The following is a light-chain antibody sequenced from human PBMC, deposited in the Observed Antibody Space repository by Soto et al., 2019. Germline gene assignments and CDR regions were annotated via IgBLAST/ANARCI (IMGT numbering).Light chain of an antibody. Sequence: EIVMTQSPATLSVSPGERATLSCSASQSLSSNLAWYQQKPGQAPRVLIYGASTRATGIPARFSGSGSGTEFTLTISSLQSEDFAVYYCQQYNSWPLTFGQGTKVEIK. CDR1: QSLSSN. J-gene: IGKJ1*01. CDR2: GAS. V-gene: IGKV3-15*01. CDR3: QQYNSWPLT.